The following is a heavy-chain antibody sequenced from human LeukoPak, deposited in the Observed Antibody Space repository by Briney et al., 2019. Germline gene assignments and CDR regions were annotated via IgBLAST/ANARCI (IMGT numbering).Heavy chain of an antibody. V-gene: IGHV3-30*02. Sequence: GGSLRLSCAASGFTFDSYGMHWVRQAPGKGLEWVAFIGYLGSGEKYADSVKGRFTISRDNSRKMLYLQMNSLRVEDTAVYYCAKDSSAVVVVPAATNFDYWGQGTLVTVSS. J-gene: IGHJ4*02. CDR3: AKDSSAVVVVPAATNFDY. D-gene: IGHD2-2*01. CDR2: IGYLGSGE. CDR1: GFTFDSYG.